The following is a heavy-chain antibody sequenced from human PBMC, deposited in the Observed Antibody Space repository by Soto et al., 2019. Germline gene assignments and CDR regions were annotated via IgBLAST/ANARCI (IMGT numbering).Heavy chain of an antibody. CDR1: GGSISSYY. V-gene: IGHV4-59*01. CDR3: ARGGPPITIFGVVMSWFDP. D-gene: IGHD3-3*01. CDR2: IYYGGST. J-gene: IGHJ5*02. Sequence: SETLSLTCSVSGGSISSYYWSWIRQPPGKGLEWIGYIYYGGSTNYNPSLKSRVTISVDTSKNQFSLKPTSVTAADTAVYYCARGGPPITIFGVVMSWFDPWGQGTLVTVSS.